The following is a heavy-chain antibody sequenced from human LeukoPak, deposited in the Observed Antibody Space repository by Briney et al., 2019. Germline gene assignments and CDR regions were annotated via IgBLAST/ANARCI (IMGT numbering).Heavy chain of an antibody. CDR2: ISYDGSNK. J-gene: IGHJ4*01. Sequence: PGGSLRLSCAASRFTLSSYGMHWVSQAPGEGLEWVAVISYDGSNKYYADSVKGRFTISRDNSKNTLYLQMNSLRAEDTAVYYCARDRGFGEFIYWVFDYWGQEPWSPSPQ. CDR1: RFTLSSYG. CDR3: ARDRGFGEFIYWVFDY. D-gene: IGHD3-10*01. V-gene: IGHV3-30*03.